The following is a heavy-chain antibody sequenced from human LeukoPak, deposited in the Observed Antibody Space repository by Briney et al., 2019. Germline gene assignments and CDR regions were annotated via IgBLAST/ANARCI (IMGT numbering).Heavy chain of an antibody. Sequence: ASVKVSCKAFGYGFTSYYIHWVRQAPGQGLEWMGIINPSVGGTTYAQKFQGRVTMTEDTSTDTAYMELSSLRSEDTAVYYCATVGQQLVRVSDYWGQGTLVTVSP. CDR3: ATVGQQLVRVSDY. V-gene: IGHV1-46*01. D-gene: IGHD6-13*01. J-gene: IGHJ4*02. CDR2: INPSVGGT. CDR1: GYGFTSYY.